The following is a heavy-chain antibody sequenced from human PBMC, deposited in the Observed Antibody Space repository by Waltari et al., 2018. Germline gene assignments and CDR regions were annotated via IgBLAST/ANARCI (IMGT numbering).Heavy chain of an antibody. D-gene: IGHD3-3*01. CDR1: GYTFINYE. V-gene: IGHV1-8*02. Sequence: QVQLVQSGAEVLRPGASVKVSCQASGYTFINYEINWVRQAAGQGLEWRGWVNPNSVATAYEQKVQGIITMTWDTSISTAYMELSNLRSDDTAVLYCARGRDVFANFDYNWFDPWGQGTLVTVSS. CDR3: ARGRDVFANFDYNWFDP. CDR2: VNPNSVAT. J-gene: IGHJ5*02.